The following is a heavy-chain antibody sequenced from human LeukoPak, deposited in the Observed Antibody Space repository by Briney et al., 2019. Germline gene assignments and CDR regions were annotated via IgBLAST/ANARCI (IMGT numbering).Heavy chain of an antibody. CDR3: ARDFRFHDDY. V-gene: IGHV3-7*01. CDR2: IKQDASEK. J-gene: IGHJ4*02. Sequence: GGSLRLSCAASGFTFSSYSMNWVRQAPGKGLEWVGNIKQDASEKYYMDSVKGRFTVSRDNAKNSVYLEMNSLRVEDTAVYYCARDFRFHDDYWGQGTLVTVSS. CDR1: GFTFSSYS.